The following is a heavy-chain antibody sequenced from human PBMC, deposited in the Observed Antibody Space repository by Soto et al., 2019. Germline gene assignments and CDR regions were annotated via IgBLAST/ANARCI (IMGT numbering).Heavy chain of an antibody. CDR2: ISSSSSYI. V-gene: IGHV3-21*01. J-gene: IGHJ6*02. CDR3: ARSDTAARYGMGV. Sequence: PGGSLRLSCAASGFTFSSYSMNWVRQAPGKGLEWVSSISSSSSYIYYADSVKGRFTISRDNSKNTLYLQMNSLRAEDTAVYYCARSDTAARYGMGVWGQGTTVTVSS. D-gene: IGHD6-6*01. CDR1: GFTFSSYS.